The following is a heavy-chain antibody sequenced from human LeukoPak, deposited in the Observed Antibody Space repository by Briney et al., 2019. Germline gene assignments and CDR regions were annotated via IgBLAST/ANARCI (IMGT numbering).Heavy chain of an antibody. J-gene: IGHJ5*02. D-gene: IGHD3-10*01. V-gene: IGHV3-48*03. CDR1: GFTFSSYE. CDR3: AKDLLRDRWFGES. Sequence: GGSLRLSCAASGFTFSSYEMNWVRQAPGKGLEWVSYISSSSSTIYYADSVKGRFTISRDNAKNTLYLQMDSLRPEDTAVYYCAKDLLRDRWFGESWGQGTLVTVSS. CDR2: ISSSSSTI.